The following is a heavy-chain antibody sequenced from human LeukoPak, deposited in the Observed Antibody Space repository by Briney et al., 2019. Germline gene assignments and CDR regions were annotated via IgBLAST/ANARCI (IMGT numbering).Heavy chain of an antibody. CDR3: AKDRTVGASYWYFDL. V-gene: IGHV3-23*01. J-gene: IGHJ2*01. Sequence: GGSLRLSCAASGFIFRTYAMSWVRQAPGKGLEWVSALSGSGDKTFYADSVKGRFTISRDSSKNTLFLHMNTLRAEDTAIYYCAKDRTVGASYWYFDLWGRGTLVTVSS. CDR2: LSGSGDKT. D-gene: IGHD1-26*01. CDR1: GFIFRTYA.